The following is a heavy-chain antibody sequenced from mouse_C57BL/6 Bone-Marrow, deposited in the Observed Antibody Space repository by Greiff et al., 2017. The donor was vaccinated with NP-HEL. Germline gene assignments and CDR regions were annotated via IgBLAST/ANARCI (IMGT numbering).Heavy chain of an antibody. CDR3: ARGDWTCDY. J-gene: IGHJ2*01. CDR2: IYPRSGNT. CDR1: GYTFTSYG. V-gene: IGHV1-81*01. Sequence: QVQLKESGAELARPGASVKLSCKASGYTFTSYGISWVKQRTGQGLEWIGEIYPRSGNTYYNEKFKGKATLTADKSSSTAYMELRSLTSEDSAVYFCARGDWTCDYWGQGTTLTVSS. D-gene: IGHD3-3*01.